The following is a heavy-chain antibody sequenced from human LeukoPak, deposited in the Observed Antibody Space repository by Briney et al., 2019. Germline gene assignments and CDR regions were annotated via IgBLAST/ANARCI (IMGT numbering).Heavy chain of an antibody. CDR3: ARDGYSGSSLFDY. CDR1: GGSINSHF. D-gene: IGHD1-26*01. Sequence: PSETLSLTCTVSGGSINSHFWSWIRQPPGEGLEWIGYIHSTGSTNCNPSLKSRVTISVDASRNQFSLKLSSVTAADTAVYYCARDGYSGSSLFDYWGQGALVTVSA. V-gene: IGHV4-59*11. CDR2: IHSTGST. J-gene: IGHJ4*02.